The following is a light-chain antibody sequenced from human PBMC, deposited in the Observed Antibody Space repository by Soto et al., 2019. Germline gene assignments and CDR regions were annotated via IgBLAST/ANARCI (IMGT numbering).Light chain of an antibody. CDR3: AAWDDSLSGWV. J-gene: IGLJ3*02. Sequence: QAVVTQPPSASGTPGQRVTISCSGSSSNIGSNYVYWYQQLPGTAPKLLIYSNNQRPSGVPDRFSGSKSDTSASLAISGLRSEDEADYYCAAWDDSLSGWVFGGGTKLTVL. CDR2: SNN. CDR1: SSNIGSNY. V-gene: IGLV1-47*02.